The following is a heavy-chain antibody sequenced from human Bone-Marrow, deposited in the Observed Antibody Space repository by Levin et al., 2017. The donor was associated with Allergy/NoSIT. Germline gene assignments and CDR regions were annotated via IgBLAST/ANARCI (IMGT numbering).Heavy chain of an antibody. V-gene: IGHV3-9*01. CDR3: ATHRFVMSAYDSFDI. D-gene: IGHD3-22*01. CDR1: GFTFDDYG. J-gene: IGHJ3*02. Sequence: SLKISCAASGFTFDDYGMDWVRQLPGKGLEWVSGINWNGKKLEYADFVKGRFTITRDNANNSLLLQMNSLRDEDTGLYYSATHRFVMSAYDSFDIWGQGIMVSVSS. CDR2: INWNGKKL.